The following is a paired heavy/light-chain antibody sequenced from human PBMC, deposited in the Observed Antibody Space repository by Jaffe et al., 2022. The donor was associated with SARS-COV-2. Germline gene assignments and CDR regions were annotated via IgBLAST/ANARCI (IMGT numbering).Heavy chain of an antibody. J-gene: IGHJ4*02. V-gene: IGHV3-15*02. D-gene: IGHD1-26*01. CDR2: IKSKTDGGTR. CDR3: TTESYSGRYRGFDY. Sequence: EVQLVESGGALVKPGGSLRLSCAASGFIFSNAWMGWVRQAPGKGLEWVGRIKSKTDGGTRNYAPPVSGRFALSREDSKDMLYLQMNSLKTEDTAVYYCTTESYSGRYRGFDYWGQGTLVTVSS. CDR1: GFIFSNAW.
Light chain of an antibody. V-gene: IGLV1-44*01. Sequence: QSVLTQPPSASGTPGQRVTISCSGSSSNIGSNIVNWYQQLPGTAPKLLMYSNNQRPSGVPDRFSGSKSGTSASLAISGLQSEDEADYYCAVWDDSLSGLFVFGTGTKVTVL. CDR2: SNN. CDR1: SSNIGSNI. J-gene: IGLJ1*01. CDR3: AVWDDSLSGLFV.